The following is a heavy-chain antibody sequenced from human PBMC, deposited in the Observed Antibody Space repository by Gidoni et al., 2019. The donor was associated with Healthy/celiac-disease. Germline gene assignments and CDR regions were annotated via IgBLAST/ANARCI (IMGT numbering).Heavy chain of an antibody. CDR1: GFTFSSYA. Sequence: EVQLLESGGGLVQPGGSLRLSCAASGFTFSSYAMSWVRQAPGKGLEWVSAISGSGGSTYYADSVKGRFTISRDNSKNTLYLQMNSLRAEDTAVYYCAKERNYYDSSGLNFDYWGQGTLVTVSS. CDR2: ISGSGGST. V-gene: IGHV3-23*01. J-gene: IGHJ4*02. CDR3: AKERNYYDSSGLNFDY. D-gene: IGHD3-22*01.